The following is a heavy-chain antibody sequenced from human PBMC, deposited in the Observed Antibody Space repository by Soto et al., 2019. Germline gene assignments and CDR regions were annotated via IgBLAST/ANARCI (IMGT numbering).Heavy chain of an antibody. CDR3: VKDSRGYCSTTTCYLFDY. J-gene: IGHJ4*02. V-gene: IGHV3-23*01. D-gene: IGHD2-2*01. Sequence: GGSLRLSCAASGFTFSSYAMSWVRQAPGQGLEWVSVMSGSGDNTYYADSVQGRFTISRDNSKNTLFLQMNALRAEDTAVYYCVKDSRGYCSTTTCYLFDYWGQGTLVTVSS. CDR1: GFTFSSYA. CDR2: MSGSGDNT.